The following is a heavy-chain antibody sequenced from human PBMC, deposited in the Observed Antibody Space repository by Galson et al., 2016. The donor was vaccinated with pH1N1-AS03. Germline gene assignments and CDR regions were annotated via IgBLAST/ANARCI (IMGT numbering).Heavy chain of an antibody. D-gene: IGHD2-2*01. CDR3: ARLRVVVVPAALGGSDYFDS. Sequence: SLRLSCAASGFTVSSNYMSWVRQAPGKGLEWVSVIYSGGITYYADSVKGRFTISRDSSKNTLYLQMNSPRAEDTAVYYCARLRVVVVPAALGGSDYFDSWGQGTLVTVSS. CDR1: GFTVSSNY. CDR2: IYSGGIT. V-gene: IGHV3-53*01. J-gene: IGHJ4*02.